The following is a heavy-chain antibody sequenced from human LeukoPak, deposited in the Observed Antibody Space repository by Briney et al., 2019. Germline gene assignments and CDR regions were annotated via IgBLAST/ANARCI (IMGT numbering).Heavy chain of an antibody. D-gene: IGHD1-26*01. CDR3: AKWGLGATMKYYFDY. CDR1: GFTFSSYG. J-gene: IGHJ4*02. CDR2: IRYDGSNK. V-gene: IGHV3-30*02. Sequence: GGSLRLSCAASGFTFSSYGKQWVRQAPGKGLEWVAFIRYDGSNKYYADSVKGRFTISRDNSKNTLYLQMNSLRAEDTAVYYCAKWGLGATMKYYFDYWGQGTLVTVSS.